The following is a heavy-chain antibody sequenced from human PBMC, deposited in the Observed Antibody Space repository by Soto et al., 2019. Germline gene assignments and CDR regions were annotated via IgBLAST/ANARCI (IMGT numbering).Heavy chain of an antibody. J-gene: IGHJ5*02. V-gene: IGHV1-3*01. CDR3: ARDYPGLFNWFAP. CDR2: INAGNGNT. CDR1: GYTFTSYA. Sequence: GASVKVSCKASGYTFTSYAMHWVRQAPGQRLEWMGWINAGNGNTKYSQKFQGRVTITRDTSASTAYMELSSLRSEDTAVYYCARDYPGLFNWFAPWGQGTLVTVSS.